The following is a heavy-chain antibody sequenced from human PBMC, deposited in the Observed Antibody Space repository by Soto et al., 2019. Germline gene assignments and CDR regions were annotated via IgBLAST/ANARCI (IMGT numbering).Heavy chain of an antibody. CDR3: ARVIGLAAKHAFDI. CDR1: GFTFSSYW. Sequence: EVQLVESGGGLVQPGGSLRLSCAASGFTFSSYWMHWVRQAPGKGLVWVSRINSDGSSTSYADSVKGRFTISRDNAKNTLYLQMNSLRAEDTAVYYCARVIGLAAKHAFDIWGQGTMVTVSS. D-gene: IGHD6-25*01. J-gene: IGHJ3*02. V-gene: IGHV3-74*01. CDR2: INSDGSST.